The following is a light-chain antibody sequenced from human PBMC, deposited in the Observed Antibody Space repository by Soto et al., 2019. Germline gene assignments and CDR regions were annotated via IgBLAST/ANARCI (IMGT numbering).Light chain of an antibody. J-gene: IGKJ1*01. CDR2: GAS. Sequence: IVLTQSPATLSLSPGERATLSCRASVSVRTDLAWYQQKPGQAPRLLMYGASTRATGVPARFSGSGSGSEFTLTISRLEPEDSAVYYCQQYGSSPTWTFGQGTKVDIK. V-gene: IGKV3-20*01. CDR3: QQYGSSPTWT. CDR1: VSVRTD.